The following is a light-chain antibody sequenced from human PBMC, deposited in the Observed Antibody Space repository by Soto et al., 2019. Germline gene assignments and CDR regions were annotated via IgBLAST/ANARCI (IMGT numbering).Light chain of an antibody. CDR3: QQCNNYPWT. Sequence: DIQMTQSPSTLSASVGDRVTITCRASQSISSWLAWYQQKPGKAPKLLIYKASSLESGVPSRFSGSGSGTAFTLTISSLQPDDFATYYCQQCNNYPWTFGQGTRVEIK. V-gene: IGKV1-5*03. J-gene: IGKJ1*01. CDR2: KAS. CDR1: QSISSW.